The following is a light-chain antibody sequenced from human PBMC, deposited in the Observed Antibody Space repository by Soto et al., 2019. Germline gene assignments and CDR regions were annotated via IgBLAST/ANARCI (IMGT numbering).Light chain of an antibody. V-gene: IGKV3-20*01. CDR1: QSVSSSY. J-gene: IGKJ1*01. Sequence: EIVLTQSPGTLSLSPGERATLYCRASQSVSSSYLAWYQQKPGKAPRLLIYGASSRATGIPDRFSGSGSGTDFTLTISRLEPEDFAVYYCQQYGSSPWTFGQGTKVEIK. CDR2: GAS. CDR3: QQYGSSPWT.